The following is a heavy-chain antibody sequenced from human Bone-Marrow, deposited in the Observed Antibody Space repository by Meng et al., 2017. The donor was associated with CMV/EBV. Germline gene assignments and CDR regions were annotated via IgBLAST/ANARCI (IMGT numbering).Heavy chain of an antibody. CDR2: IYSGGST. Sequence: GGSLRLSCAASGFTVSSNYMSWVRQAPGKGLEWVSVIYSGGSTYYADSVKGRFTIPRDNSKNTLYLQMNSLRAEDTAVYYCARARYSGYDLIGFDYWGQGTLVTVSS. CDR1: GFTVSSNY. CDR3: ARARYSGYDLIGFDY. D-gene: IGHD5-12*01. V-gene: IGHV3-53*01. J-gene: IGHJ4*02.